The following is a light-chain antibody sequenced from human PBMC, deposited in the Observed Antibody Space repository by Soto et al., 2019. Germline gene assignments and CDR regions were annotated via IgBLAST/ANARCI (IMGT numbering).Light chain of an antibody. CDR1: QSIDNW. J-gene: IGKJ2*01. CDR3: QQYNSYPYT. V-gene: IGKV1-5*03. Sequence: DIQMTQSTSTLSASVGDRVTITCRASQSIDNWLAWYQQKPGKAPKVLIYKASSLESGVPSRFSGSGSGTEFTLTISSLQPDDFASYFCQQYNSYPYTFGQGTKLEIK. CDR2: KAS.